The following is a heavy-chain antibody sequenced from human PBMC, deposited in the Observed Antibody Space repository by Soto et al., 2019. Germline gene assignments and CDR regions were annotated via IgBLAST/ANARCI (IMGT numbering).Heavy chain of an antibody. V-gene: IGHV3-66*01. Sequence: ETLSLTCTVSGGSISSSSYYWGWIRQPPGKGLEWVSVIYSGGSTNYADSVKGRFTISRDNSKNTLYLQMNSLRAEDTAVYYCARDLYPGLDYWGQGTLVTVSS. CDR2: IYSGGST. CDR1: GGSISSSSYY. D-gene: IGHD3-16*02. J-gene: IGHJ4*02. CDR3: ARDLYPGLDY.